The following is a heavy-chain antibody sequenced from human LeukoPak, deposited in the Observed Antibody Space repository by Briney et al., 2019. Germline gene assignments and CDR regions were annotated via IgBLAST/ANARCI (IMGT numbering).Heavy chain of an antibody. CDR3: VLGCSGGSCYPYYFDY. CDR2: IIPIFGTA. Sequence: RASVKVSCKASGGTFSSYAISWVRQAPGQGLEWMGGIIPIFGTANYAQKFQGRVTITADESTSTAYMELSSLRSEDTAVYYCVLGCSGGSCYPYYFDYWGQGTLVTVSS. J-gene: IGHJ4*02. D-gene: IGHD2-15*01. V-gene: IGHV1-69*13. CDR1: GGTFSSYA.